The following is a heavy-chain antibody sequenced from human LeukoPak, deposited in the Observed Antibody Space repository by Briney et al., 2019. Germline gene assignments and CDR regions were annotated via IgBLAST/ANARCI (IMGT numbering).Heavy chain of an antibody. CDR1: GYPHCSRLF. CDR3: ARVVASTSIDS. Sequence: SDPLSLPCFLSGYPHCSRLFWGWVRQPPGKGLEWIGRIFHSGRVHYNPSLKSRVTISVDPSQIRLALKLTSVTAADPAVFYWARVVASTSIDSWSQGTLVTVSS. CDR2: IFHSGRV. D-gene: IGHD2-15*01. J-gene: IGHJ4*02. V-gene: IGHV4-38-2*01.